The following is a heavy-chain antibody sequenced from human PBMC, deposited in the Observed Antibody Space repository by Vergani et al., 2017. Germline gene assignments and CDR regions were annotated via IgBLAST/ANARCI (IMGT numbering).Heavy chain of an antibody. Sequence: EVQLVESGGGLVKPGGSLRLSCAASGFTFSSYSMNWVRQAPGKGLEWVSSISSSSSYIYYAEYVKGRFTISRDNAKNSLYLQMNSLRAENTAVYYWARGVGEDFWSGYYISYCYYMDVWGKGTTVTVSS. CDR1: GFTFSSYS. D-gene: IGHD3-3*01. CDR3: ARGVGEDFWSGYYISYCYYMDV. J-gene: IGHJ6*03. CDR2: ISSSSSYI. V-gene: IGHV3-21*04.